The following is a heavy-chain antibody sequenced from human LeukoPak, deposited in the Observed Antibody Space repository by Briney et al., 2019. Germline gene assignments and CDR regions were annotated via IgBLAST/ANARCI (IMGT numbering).Heavy chain of an antibody. J-gene: IGHJ4*02. V-gene: IGHV3-30-3*01. Sequence: PGGSLRLSCAASGFTFSSYAMHWVRQAPGKGLEWVAVITYDGSNKYYADSVKGRFTISRDNSKNTLYLQMNSLRTEDTAVYYCARGWSENDYWGQGTLVTVSS. CDR1: GFTFSSYA. D-gene: IGHD2-15*01. CDR3: ARGWSENDY. CDR2: ITYDGSNK.